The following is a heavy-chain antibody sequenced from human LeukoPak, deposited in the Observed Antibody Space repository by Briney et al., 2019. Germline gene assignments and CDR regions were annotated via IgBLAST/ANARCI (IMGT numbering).Heavy chain of an antibody. CDR1: GFTFSSYE. D-gene: IGHD2-15*01. J-gene: IGHJ3*01. Sequence: GGSLRLSCAASGFTFSSYEMNWVRQAPGKGLEWVSYISSSGSTIYYADSVKGRFTISRDNAKNSLYLQMNSLRAEDTVVYYCARATQVAFDVWGQGTMVTVSS. CDR3: ARATQVAFDV. V-gene: IGHV3-48*03. CDR2: ISSSGSTI.